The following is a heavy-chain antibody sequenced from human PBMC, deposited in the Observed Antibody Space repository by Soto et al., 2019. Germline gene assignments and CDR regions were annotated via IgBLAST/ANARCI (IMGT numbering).Heavy chain of an antibody. V-gene: IGHV1-69*13. D-gene: IGHD1-26*01. CDR3: ARGTSLRGTYYVRSGYYIDS. CDR2: IIPIFTTP. CDR1: GGPFNNYA. J-gene: IGHJ4*02. Sequence: SVKVSCKASGGPFNNYAITWVRQAPGQGLEYMGGIIPIFTTPTYAQSFRGRLTITADESTSTAYMELSSLRSDDTAIYYCARGTSLRGTYYVRSGYYIDSWGQGTLVTVSS.